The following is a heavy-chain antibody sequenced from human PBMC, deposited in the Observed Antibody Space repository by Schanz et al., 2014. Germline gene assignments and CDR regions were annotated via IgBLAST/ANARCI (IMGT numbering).Heavy chain of an antibody. Sequence: QVQLVQSGAEVKKPGASVKVSCKASGYTFTSDSMHWVRQAPGQGLEWMGMINPSGGSTTYAQKFQGRVTMTRDTSTSTVYMELSSLRSEDTAVYYCARSGSSNWYCFDYWGQGTRXTVSS. CDR2: INPSGGST. CDR1: GYTFTSDS. CDR3: ARSGSSNWYCFDY. D-gene: IGHD6-13*01. V-gene: IGHV1-46*01. J-gene: IGHJ4*02.